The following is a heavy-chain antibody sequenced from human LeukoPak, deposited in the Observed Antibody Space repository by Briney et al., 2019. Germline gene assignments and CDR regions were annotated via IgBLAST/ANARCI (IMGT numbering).Heavy chain of an antibody. Sequence: TGGSLRLSCAASGFTFSSYWMSWVRQAPGKGLEWVANIKQDGSEKDYVDSVKGRFTISRDNAKNSLYLQMNSLRAEDTAVYYCARDWGYYDYVWGSYRTGAGVDYWGQGTLVTVSS. CDR3: ARDWGYYDYVWGSYRTGAGVDY. V-gene: IGHV3-7*01. CDR1: GFTFSSYW. D-gene: IGHD3-16*02. J-gene: IGHJ4*02. CDR2: IKQDGSEK.